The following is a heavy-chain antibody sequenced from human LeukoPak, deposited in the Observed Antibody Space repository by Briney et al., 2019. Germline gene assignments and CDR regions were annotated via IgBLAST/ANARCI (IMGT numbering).Heavy chain of an antibody. Sequence: GESLKISCKASGSSFIGYWIGWVRQMPGKGLEWMGVIYPSDSDTRYSPSFQGQVTISADKSISTAYLQWSSLKASDTAMYYCARQPGGNHGRDAFDIWASGQWSPSLQ. CDR2: IYPSDSDT. V-gene: IGHV5-51*01. J-gene: IGHJ3*02. D-gene: IGHD1-14*01. CDR3: ARQPGGNHGRDAFDI. CDR1: GSSFIGYW.